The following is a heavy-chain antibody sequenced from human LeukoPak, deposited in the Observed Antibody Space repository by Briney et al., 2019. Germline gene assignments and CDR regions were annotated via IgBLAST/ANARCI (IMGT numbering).Heavy chain of an antibody. J-gene: IGHJ4*02. CDR1: GFTFSSYA. CDR2: ISGSGGNT. Sequence: GGSLRLSCAASGFTFSSYAMSWVRQAPGKGLEWVSAISGSGGNTYYADSVKGRLTISRDNSKNTLYLQMNSLRAEDTAVYYCAKDLRYSYGFYWGQGTLVTVSS. V-gene: IGHV3-23*01. D-gene: IGHD5-18*01. CDR3: AKDLRYSYGFY.